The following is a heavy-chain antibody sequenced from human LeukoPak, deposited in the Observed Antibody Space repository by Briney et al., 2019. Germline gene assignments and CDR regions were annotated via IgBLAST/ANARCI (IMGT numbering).Heavy chain of an antibody. D-gene: IGHD2-2*01. CDR3: AKRYQLLKGASDY. V-gene: IGHV3-23*01. J-gene: IGHJ4*02. CDR2: ISGSAGST. Sequence: GGSLRLSCAASGFTFSSYAMSWVRQAPGKGLEWVSAISGSAGSTYYADSVKGRFTISRDNSKNTLYLQMNSLRVEDTAVYYCAKRYQLLKGASDYWGQGTLVTVSS. CDR1: GFTFSSYA.